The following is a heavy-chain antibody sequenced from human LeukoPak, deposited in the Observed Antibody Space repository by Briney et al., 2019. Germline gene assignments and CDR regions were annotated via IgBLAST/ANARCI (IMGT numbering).Heavy chain of an antibody. CDR1: GFTLNAQD. J-gene: IGHJ4*02. D-gene: IGHD3-16*01. CDR3: AKVNWEDYVWGNC. V-gene: IGHV3-23*01. Sequence: PGGSLRLSFAASGFTLNAQDINWVRQRPGKGLGLVAGISCSHTLYADSVKGRFTFSRDNSKNTMYLQMNSLRVEDTAVYYCAKVNWEDYVWGNCWGQGTLVTVSS. CDR2: ISCSHT.